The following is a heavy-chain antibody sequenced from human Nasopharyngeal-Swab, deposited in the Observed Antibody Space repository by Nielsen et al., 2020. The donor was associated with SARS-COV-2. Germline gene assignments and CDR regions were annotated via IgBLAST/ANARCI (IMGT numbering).Heavy chain of an antibody. J-gene: IGHJ2*01. Sequence: GSLRLSCTVSGCSISSYYWSWIRQPPGKGLEWIGYIYYSGSTNYNPSLKSRVTISVDTSKNQFSLKLSSVTAADTAVYYCARDPRGWLQLPHWYFDLWGRGTLVTVSS. CDR1: GCSISSYY. CDR3: ARDPRGWLQLPHWYFDL. V-gene: IGHV4-59*13. CDR2: IYYSGST. D-gene: IGHD5-24*01.